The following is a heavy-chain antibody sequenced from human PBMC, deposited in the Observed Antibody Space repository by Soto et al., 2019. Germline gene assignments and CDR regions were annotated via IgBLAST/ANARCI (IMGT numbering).Heavy chain of an antibody. J-gene: IGHJ4*02. CDR2: ISSSSSTI. CDR3: ARVRFKSGYAWRDDY. D-gene: IGHD5-12*01. Sequence: PGGSLRLSCAASGFTFSSYSMNWVRQAPGKGLEWVSYISSSSSTIYYADSVKGRFTISRDNAKNSPYLQMNSLRAEDTAVYYCARVRFKSGYAWRDDYWGQGTLVTVFS. V-gene: IGHV3-48*01. CDR1: GFTFSSYS.